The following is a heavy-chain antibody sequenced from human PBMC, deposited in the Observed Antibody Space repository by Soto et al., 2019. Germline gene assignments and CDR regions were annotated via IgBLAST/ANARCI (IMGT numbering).Heavy chain of an antibody. Sequence: QVQLVESGGDVVQPGRSLRLSCAASGSTFSSYDIHWVRQAPGKGLEWVAHISTDGNNEYYADSVKGRFTISRDNARKTVVLQVNSPRPEATARDHGGRGPSHGAFDVWGQGTLVTVSS. CDR1: GSTFSSYD. CDR3: GRGPSHGAFDV. V-gene: IGHV3-30-3*01. CDR2: ISTDGNNE. J-gene: IGHJ3*01.